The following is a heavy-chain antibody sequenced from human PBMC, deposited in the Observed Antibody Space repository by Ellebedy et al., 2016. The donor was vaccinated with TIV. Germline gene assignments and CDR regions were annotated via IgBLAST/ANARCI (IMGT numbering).Heavy chain of an antibody. J-gene: IGHJ6*02. CDR2: TYFRSKWYH. V-gene: IGHV6-1*01. CDR1: GDSVSSNSAA. D-gene: IGHD5-12*01. CDR3: ARGYSGYDFPKYYYNMDV. Sequence: SQTLSLTCXISGDSVSSNSAAWNWIRQSPSRGLEWLGRTYFRSKWYHDYAVSVKGRLSISPDTSKNQFSLQLNSVTPEDTAVYYCARGYSGYDFPKYYYNMDVWGQGTTVTVSS.